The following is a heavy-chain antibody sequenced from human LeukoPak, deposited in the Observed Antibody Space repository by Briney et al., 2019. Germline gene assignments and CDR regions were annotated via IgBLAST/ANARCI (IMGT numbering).Heavy chain of an antibody. D-gene: IGHD3-22*01. CDR3: AKAEATYYYDSSGYYYADY. CDR1: GFTFDDYA. J-gene: IGHJ4*02. V-gene: IGHV3-9*01. Sequence: GRSLRLSCAASGFTFDDYAMHWVRQAPGKGLEWVSGISWNSGSIGYADSVKGRFTIPRDNAKNSLYLQMNSLRAEDTALYYCAKAEATYYYDSSGYYYADYWGQGTLVTVSS. CDR2: ISWNSGSI.